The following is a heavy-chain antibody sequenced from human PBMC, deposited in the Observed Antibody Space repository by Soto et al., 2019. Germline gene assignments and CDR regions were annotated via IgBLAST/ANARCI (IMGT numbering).Heavy chain of an antibody. CDR3: ARDGLRFLEWLSPSWFDP. CDR2: ISAYNGNT. D-gene: IGHD3-3*01. J-gene: IGHJ5*02. Sequence: SVKVSCKASGYTFTSYGISWVRQAPGQGLEWMGWISAYNGNTNYAQTLKGGVTMTTDTSTMISYMELRSLISYGTVVYYFARDGLRFLEWLSPSWFDPWGQGTLVTVSS. CDR1: GYTFTSYG. V-gene: IGHV1-18*01.